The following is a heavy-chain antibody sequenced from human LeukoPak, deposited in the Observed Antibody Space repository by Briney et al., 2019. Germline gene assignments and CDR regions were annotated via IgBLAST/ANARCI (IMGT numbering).Heavy chain of an antibody. J-gene: IGHJ6*02. CDR1: GFTFGIYS. D-gene: IGHD5-12*01. Sequence: GGSLRLSCTGSGFTFGIYSMNWVRHAPGKGLEWVSYIGHTGSVTDYADSVKGRFTVSRDNSKNTLYLQMNSLRAEDTAVYYCAKDGDSGYDWVYYYYYGMDVWGQGTTVTVSS. V-gene: IGHV3-48*01. CDR3: AKDGDSGYDWVYYYYYGMDV. CDR2: IGHTGSVT.